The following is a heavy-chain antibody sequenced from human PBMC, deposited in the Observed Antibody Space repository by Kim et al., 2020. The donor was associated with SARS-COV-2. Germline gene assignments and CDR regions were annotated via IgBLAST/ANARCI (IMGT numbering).Heavy chain of an antibody. CDR3: APSPYGSGPKDY. CDR2: INPNSGDT. Sequence: ASVKVSCKASGYTFMDYYMHWVRQAPGQGLEWMGWINPNSGDTNYAQEFQGRVTMTRDTSISTAYMELSSLRSDDTAVYFCAPSPYGSGPKDYWGQGTLV. D-gene: IGHD3-10*01. J-gene: IGHJ4*02. CDR1: GYTFMDYY. V-gene: IGHV1-2*02.